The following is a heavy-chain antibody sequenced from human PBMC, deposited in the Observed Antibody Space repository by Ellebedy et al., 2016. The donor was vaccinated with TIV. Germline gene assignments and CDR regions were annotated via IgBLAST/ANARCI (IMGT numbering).Heavy chain of an antibody. CDR1: GFTFSTYA. CDR3: AKGRGGGSDSSAPRYYFDY. D-gene: IGHD3-22*01. CDR2: IRQDGSEK. J-gene: IGHJ4*02. V-gene: IGHV3-7*03. Sequence: GESLKISCAASGFTFSTYAMSWVRQAPGKGLEWVATIRQDGSEKYLVDSVKGRFAISRDNAKNSLYLQMGGLRAEDTAVYYCAKGRGGGSDSSAPRYYFDYWGLGTLVTVSS.